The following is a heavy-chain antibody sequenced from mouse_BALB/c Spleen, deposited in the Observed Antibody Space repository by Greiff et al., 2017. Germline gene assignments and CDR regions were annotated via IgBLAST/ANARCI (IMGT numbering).Heavy chain of an antibody. CDR2: ISSGGSYT. Sequence: EVQLVESGGGLVKPGGSLKLSCAASGFTFSSYAMSWVRQSPEKRLEWVAEISSGGSYTYYPDTVTGRFTISRDNAKNTLYLEMSSLRSEDTAMYYCARGDTTATSAWFAYWGQGTLVTVSA. CDR1: GFTFSSYA. D-gene: IGHD1-2*01. CDR3: ARGDTTATSAWFAY. V-gene: IGHV5-9-4*01. J-gene: IGHJ3*01.